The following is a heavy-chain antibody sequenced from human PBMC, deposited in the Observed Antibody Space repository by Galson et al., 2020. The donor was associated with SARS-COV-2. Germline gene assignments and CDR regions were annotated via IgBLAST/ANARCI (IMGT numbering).Heavy chain of an antibody. D-gene: IGHD1-26*01. V-gene: IGHV1-69*13. CDR3: ARDIVGATEYYYYGMDV. Sequence: SVKVSCKASGGTFSSYAISWVRQAPGQGLEWMGGIIPIFGTANYAQKFQGRVTITADESTSTAYMELSSLRSEDTAVYYCARDIVGATEYYYYGMDVWGQGTTVIVSS. CDR2: IIPIFGTA. CDR1: GGTFSSYA. J-gene: IGHJ6*02.